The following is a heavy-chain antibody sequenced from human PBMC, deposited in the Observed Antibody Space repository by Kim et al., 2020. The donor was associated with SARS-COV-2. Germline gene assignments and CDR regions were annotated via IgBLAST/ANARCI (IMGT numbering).Heavy chain of an antibody. V-gene: IGHV3-23*01. Sequence: YAESVKGRFTISRDNSKNTLYLQMNSLRAEDTAVYYCAKDPQYSSSWRGYWGQGTLVTVSS. D-gene: IGHD6-13*01. J-gene: IGHJ4*02. CDR3: AKDPQYSSSWRGY.